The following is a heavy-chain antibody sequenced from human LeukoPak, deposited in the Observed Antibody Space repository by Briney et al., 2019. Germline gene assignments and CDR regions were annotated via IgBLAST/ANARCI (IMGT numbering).Heavy chain of an antibody. D-gene: IGHD2-2*01. CDR2: IYTSGST. J-gene: IGHJ5*02. V-gene: IGHV4-61*02. CDR3: ARVSCSISTCYFNWFDP. CDR1: GGSISSGGYY. Sequence: SETLALTCTVSGGSISSGGYYWTWIRQPAGKGLEWIGRIYTSGSTDYNPSLKSRLTMSVDTSKNQFSLKLTSVTAADTAVYYCARVSCSISTCYFNWFDPWGQGSLVTVSS.